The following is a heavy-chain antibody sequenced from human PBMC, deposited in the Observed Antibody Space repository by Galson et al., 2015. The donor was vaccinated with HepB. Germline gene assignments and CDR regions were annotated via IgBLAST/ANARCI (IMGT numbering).Heavy chain of an antibody. CDR2: IWYDGSNK. CDR3: ARDALFYSSGWTNWFDQ. CDR1: GFTFSSFG. D-gene: IGHD6-19*01. J-gene: IGHJ5*02. V-gene: IGHV3-33*01. Sequence: SLRLSCAASGFTFSSFGMHWVRQAPGKGLEWVAGIWYDGSNKYYADSVTGRFTISRDSSKNTLYLHMSSLRAEDSAVYYCARDALFYSSGWTNWFDQVGPGNPGYRLL.